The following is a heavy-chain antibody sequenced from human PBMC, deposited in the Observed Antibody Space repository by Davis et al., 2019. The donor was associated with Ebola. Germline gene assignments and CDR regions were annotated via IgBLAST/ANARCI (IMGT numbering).Heavy chain of an antibody. V-gene: IGHV4-4*02. D-gene: IGHD2-2*01. Sequence: GSLRLSCAVSGGSISSSNWWSWVRQPPGKGLEWIGEINHSGSTNYNPSLKSRVTISVDTSKNQFSLKLSSVTAADTAVYYCARLRGYCSSTSCYYYYDMDVWGQGTTVTVSS. CDR1: GGSISSSNW. CDR2: INHSGST. CDR3: ARLRGYCSSTSCYYYYDMDV. J-gene: IGHJ6*02.